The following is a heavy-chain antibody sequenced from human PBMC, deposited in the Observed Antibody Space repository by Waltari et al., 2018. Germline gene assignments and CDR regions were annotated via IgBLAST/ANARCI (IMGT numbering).Heavy chain of an antibody. CDR2: IYYSGST. J-gene: IGHJ3*02. V-gene: IGHV4-31*03. Sequence: QVQLQESGPGLVKPSQTLSLTCPVSGGSISSGGYYWSWIRQHPWKGLEWIGYIYYSGSTYYNPSLKSRVTISVDTSKNQFSLKLSSVTAADTAVYYCARGRILAAFDIWGQGTMVTVSS. CDR1: GGSISSGGYY. CDR3: ARGRILAAFDI.